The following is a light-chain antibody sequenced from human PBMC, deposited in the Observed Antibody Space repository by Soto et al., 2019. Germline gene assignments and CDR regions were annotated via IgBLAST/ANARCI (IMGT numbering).Light chain of an antibody. CDR2: GAS. V-gene: IGKV3-20*01. J-gene: IGKJ4*01. CDR3: QHYGSLVLI. Sequence: EIVLTQSPGTLSLSPGERATLSCRASQSVSSTYLAWYQQKPGQAPRLLIYGASSRATGIPDRFSGSGSGTDFTLTISRLEPEDFAVYYCQHYGSLVLIFGGGTKVEIK. CDR1: QSVSSTY.